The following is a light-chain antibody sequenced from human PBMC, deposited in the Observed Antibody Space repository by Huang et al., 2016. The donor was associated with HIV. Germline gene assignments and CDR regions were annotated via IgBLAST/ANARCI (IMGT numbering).Light chain of an antibody. CDR3: QQYNNWPPYT. CDR1: QSVLTN. J-gene: IGKJ2*01. Sequence: EVVMTQSPVTLSVSPGERATLSCTASQSVLTNLAWYQQRPGQAPRLLIYGASARASGVPAKFSGSGSGTEFTLTISSLQSEDFAVYYCQQYNNWPPYTFGQGTKLEMK. CDR2: GAS. V-gene: IGKV3-15*01.